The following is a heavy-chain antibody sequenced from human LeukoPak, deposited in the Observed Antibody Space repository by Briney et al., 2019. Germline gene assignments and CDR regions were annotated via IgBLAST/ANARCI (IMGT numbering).Heavy chain of an antibody. CDR3: ARGTGNWNYRV. Sequence: TPSETLSLTCTVSGASINSYYWSWMRQPPGKGLEWIGHNFYSGSTNYNPSLKSRVTISVDRSKNEFSLRLNSVTAADTAVYYCARGTGNWNYRVWGQGTLVTVSS. D-gene: IGHD1-7*01. CDR2: NFYSGST. V-gene: IGHV4-59*01. J-gene: IGHJ4*02. CDR1: GASINSYY.